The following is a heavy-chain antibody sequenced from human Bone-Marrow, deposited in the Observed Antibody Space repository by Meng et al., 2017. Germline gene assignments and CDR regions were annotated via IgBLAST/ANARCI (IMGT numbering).Heavy chain of an antibody. CDR3: ARVCQRVRSDAFDI. Sequence: SVKVSCKASGGTFSSYTISWVRQAPGQGLEWMGRIIPILGIANYAQKFQGRVTITADKSASTAYIELSSLRSEDTAVYYCARVCQRVRSDAFDIWGHGTMVTVSS. V-gene: IGHV1-69*02. D-gene: IGHD6-25*01. J-gene: IGHJ3*02. CDR2: IIPILGIA. CDR1: GGTFSSYT.